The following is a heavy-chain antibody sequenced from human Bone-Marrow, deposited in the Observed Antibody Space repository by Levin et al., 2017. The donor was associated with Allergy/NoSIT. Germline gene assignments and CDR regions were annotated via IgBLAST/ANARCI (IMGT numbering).Heavy chain of an antibody. CDR1: GFTFSSYS. J-gene: IGHJ3*02. Sequence: GGSLRLSCAASGFTFSSYSMNWVRQAPGKGLEWVAYRSSRSSTIYYADSVKGRFTISRDNAKNSLYLQMNSLRAEDTAVYYCARDLTRDYDSSGTPGRAFDIWGQGTMVTVSS. D-gene: IGHD3-22*01. CDR2: RSSRSSTI. V-gene: IGHV3-48*01. CDR3: ARDLTRDYDSSGTPGRAFDI.